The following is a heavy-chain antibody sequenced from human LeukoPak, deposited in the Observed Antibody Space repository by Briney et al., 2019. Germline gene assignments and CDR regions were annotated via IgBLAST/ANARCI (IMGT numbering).Heavy chain of an antibody. D-gene: IGHD4-23*01. CDR3: ARDTLHNTVGIDY. Sequence: GGSLRLSCTASGFTFGDYAMHWVRQAPGKGLEWVSVISYDGSNKYYADSVKGRFTISRDNSKNTLYLQMNSLRAEDTAVYYCARDTLHNTVGIDYWGQGTLVAVSS. CDR2: ISYDGSNK. CDR1: GFTFGDYA. J-gene: IGHJ4*02. V-gene: IGHV3-30-3*01.